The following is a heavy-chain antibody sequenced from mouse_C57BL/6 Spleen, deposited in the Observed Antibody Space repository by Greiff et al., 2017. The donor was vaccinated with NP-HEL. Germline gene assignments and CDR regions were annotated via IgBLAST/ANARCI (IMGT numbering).Heavy chain of an antibody. CDR1: GYTFTDHT. Sequence: VQLVESDAELVKPGASVKISCKVSGYTFTDHTIHWMKQRPEQGLEWIGYIYPRDGSTKYNEKFKGKATLTADKSSSTAYMQLNSLTSEDSAVYFCARRDGYDGSWFAYWGQGTLVTVSA. CDR2: IYPRDGST. J-gene: IGHJ3*01. V-gene: IGHV1-78*01. CDR3: ARRDGYDGSWFAY. D-gene: IGHD2-2*01.